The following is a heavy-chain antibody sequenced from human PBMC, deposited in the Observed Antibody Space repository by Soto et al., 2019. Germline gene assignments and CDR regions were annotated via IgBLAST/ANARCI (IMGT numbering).Heavy chain of an antibody. V-gene: IGHV4-38-2*02. CDR2: FHHSGSI. D-gene: IGHD6-25*01. Sequence: ETLSLTCAVSGYSISSGYYWCCVRQAPGKGLEWIGSFHHSGSISYNPSLKTRVTMSADMSKNEFSLKLSFVTAADTAVYYCARDHYSSGYLVSPYWGQGALVTVSS. CDR1: GYSISSGYY. CDR3: ARDHYSSGYLVSPY. J-gene: IGHJ4*02.